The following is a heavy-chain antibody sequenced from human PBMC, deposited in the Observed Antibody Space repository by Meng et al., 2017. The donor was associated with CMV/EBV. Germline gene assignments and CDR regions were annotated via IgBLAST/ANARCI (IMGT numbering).Heavy chain of an antibody. J-gene: IGHJ4*02. V-gene: IGHV3-11*01. CDR3: ARGNYDFWSGYSDTFDY. CDR1: GFTFSDYY. Sequence: GESLKISCAASGFTFSDYYMGWIRQAPGKGLAWVSYISSSGSTIYYADSVKGRFTISRDNAKNSLYLQMNSLRAEDTAVYYCARGNYDFWSGYSDTFDYWGQGTLVTVSS. D-gene: IGHD3-3*01. CDR2: ISSSGSTI.